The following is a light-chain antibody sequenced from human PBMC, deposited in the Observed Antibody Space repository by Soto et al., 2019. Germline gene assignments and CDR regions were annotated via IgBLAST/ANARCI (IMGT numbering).Light chain of an antibody. CDR1: HSVSRNY. V-gene: IGKV3-20*01. Sequence: EVVLTQSPGTLSFSPGERATLSCRASHSVSRNYLAWYQQKPGQAPRLLIFGTSTRATGIPDRFSGSGSGTDFTLSISRLEPEDFAVYYCQQYASSPLLTFGGGTKVDIK. CDR2: GTS. CDR3: QQYASSPLLT. J-gene: IGKJ4*01.